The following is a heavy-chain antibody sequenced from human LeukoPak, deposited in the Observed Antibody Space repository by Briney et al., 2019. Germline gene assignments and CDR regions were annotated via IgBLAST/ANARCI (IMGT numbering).Heavy chain of an antibody. Sequence: PGGSLRLSCAASGFTFSSYWMSWVRQAPGKGLEWVANINKDGSEKYYVDSVKGRFTISRDNAKNSLYLQMNSLRAEDTAVYYCARPSMTTVTPFDHWGQGTLVTVSS. J-gene: IGHJ4*02. V-gene: IGHV3-7*05. D-gene: IGHD4-17*01. CDR2: INKDGSEK. CDR3: ARPSMTTVTPFDH. CDR1: GFTFSSYW.